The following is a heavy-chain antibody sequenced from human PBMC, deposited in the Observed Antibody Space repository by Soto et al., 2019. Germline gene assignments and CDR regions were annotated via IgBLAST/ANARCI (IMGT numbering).Heavy chain of an antibody. CDR1: GYTFTSYG. CDR3: ARGLTMIVVVPDAFDI. J-gene: IGHJ3*02. CDR2: ISAYNGNT. V-gene: IGHV1-18*01. D-gene: IGHD3-22*01. Sequence: GASVKVSCKASGYTFTSYGISWVRQAPGQGLEWMGWISAYNGNTNYAQKLQGRVTMTTDTSTSTAYMELRSLRSDDTAVYYCARGLTMIVVVPDAFDIWGQGTMVTVSS.